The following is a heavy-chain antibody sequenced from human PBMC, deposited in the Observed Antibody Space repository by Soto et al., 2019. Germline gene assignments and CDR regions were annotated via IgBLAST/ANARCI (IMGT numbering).Heavy chain of an antibody. V-gene: IGHV4-59*01. CDR2: IYYSGST. D-gene: IGHD1-26*01. CDR1: GGSISSYY. CDR3: AREGSGRQRGFDP. Sequence: LSLTCTVSGGSISSYYWSWIRQPPGKGLEWIGYIYYSGSTNYNPSLKSRVTISVDTSKNQFSLKLSSVTAADTAVYYCAREGSGRQRGFDPWGQGTLVTVSS. J-gene: IGHJ5*02.